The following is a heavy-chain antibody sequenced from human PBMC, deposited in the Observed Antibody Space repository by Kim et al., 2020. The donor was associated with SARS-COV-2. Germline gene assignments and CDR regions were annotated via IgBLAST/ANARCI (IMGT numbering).Heavy chain of an antibody. Sequence: SYATAYAASVKGRFTISRDDSKNTAYLQMNSLKTEDTAVYYCTSSSPGNYWGQGTLVTVSS. D-gene: IGHD6-6*01. V-gene: IGHV3-73*01. CDR3: TSSSPGNY. CDR2: SYAT. J-gene: IGHJ4*02.